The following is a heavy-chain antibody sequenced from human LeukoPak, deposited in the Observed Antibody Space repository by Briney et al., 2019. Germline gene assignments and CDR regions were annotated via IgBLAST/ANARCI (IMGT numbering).Heavy chain of an antibody. CDR1: GFTFTSYA. CDR2: ISYDGSIK. D-gene: IGHD3-10*01. V-gene: IGHV3-30*04. Sequence: GGSLRLSCAASGFTFTSYAMHWGRKAPGKGLEWLAVISYDGSIKYYADSVKGRFTISRDSSKNTLYLQMSSVRAEDTAVYYCAREDGYYFDYWGQGTLVTVSS. CDR3: AREDGYYFDY. J-gene: IGHJ4*02.